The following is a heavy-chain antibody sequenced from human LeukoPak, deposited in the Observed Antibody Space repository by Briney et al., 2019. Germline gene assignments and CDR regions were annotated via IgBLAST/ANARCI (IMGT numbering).Heavy chain of an antibody. Sequence: GGSLTLSCAASRFTFSSYAMSWVRQASGKGLEWVSGISGSGGTTYYADSVRGRFTISRDNSENTLYLQMSSLRAEDTAIYYCVKERDYNETGVFDFWGQGTLVTVSS. J-gene: IGHJ4*02. D-gene: IGHD7-27*01. CDR2: ISGSGGTT. V-gene: IGHV3-23*01. CDR3: VKERDYNETGVFDF. CDR1: RFTFSSYA.